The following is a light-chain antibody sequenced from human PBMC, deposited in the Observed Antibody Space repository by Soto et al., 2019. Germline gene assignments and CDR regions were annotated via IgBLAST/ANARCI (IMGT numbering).Light chain of an antibody. V-gene: IGKV1-33*01. Sequence: DIQMTQSPSSLSASVGDRVTITCQASQDIKKYLNWYQQKPGKPPKLLIYDASNLETGVPSRFSGSGSGTDFTFTISSLQPEDIATYYCQQYNNFPYTFGRGTKLEIK. CDR3: QQYNNFPYT. J-gene: IGKJ2*01. CDR1: QDIKKY. CDR2: DAS.